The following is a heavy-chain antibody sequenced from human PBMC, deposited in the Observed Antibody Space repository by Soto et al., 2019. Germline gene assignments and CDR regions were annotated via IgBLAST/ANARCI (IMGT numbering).Heavy chain of an antibody. CDR1: WFTFSGMF. V-gene: IGHV3-53*01. Sequence: LRLSCAASWFTFSGMFMNWVRQAPGKGLEWVSVIYPAGPTYYADSVKGRFTISRDNSKNTLFLQLNNLRAEDTAVYYCARDADSSGLHYWGQGILVTVSS. D-gene: IGHD6-19*01. J-gene: IGHJ4*02. CDR2: IYPAGPT. CDR3: ARDADSSGLHY.